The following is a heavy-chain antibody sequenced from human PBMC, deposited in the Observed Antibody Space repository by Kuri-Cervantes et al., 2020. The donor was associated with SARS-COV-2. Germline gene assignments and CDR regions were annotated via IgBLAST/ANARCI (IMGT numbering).Heavy chain of an antibody. CDR1: GGSISSSSYY. CDR2: IYYSGST. J-gene: IGHJ4*02. D-gene: IGHD3-3*01. Sequence: SETLSLTCTVSGGSISSSSYYWGWIRQPPGKGLEWIGSIYYSGSTYYNPSLKSRVTISVDTSKNQFSLKPSYVTAAYTAVYYCARGPTGGYDFWIDYETNFDYWGQGTRVTVSS. CDR3: ARGPTGGYDFWIDYETNFDY. V-gene: IGHV4-39*01.